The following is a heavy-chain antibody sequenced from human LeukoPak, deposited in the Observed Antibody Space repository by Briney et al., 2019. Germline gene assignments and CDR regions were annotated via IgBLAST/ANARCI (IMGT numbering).Heavy chain of an antibody. CDR3: FTGSEFYYDS. D-gene: IGHD1-14*01. CDR1: GFPFSRNA. Sequence: GGSLRLSCVASGFPFSRNAMHWVRQAPGKGLEWVAVTSPDGSEQYYADSVKGRFTISRDNSKNTVFLQINSLTTEDTALYSCFTGSEFYYDSWGQGTLVTVSS. CDR2: TSPDGSEQ. J-gene: IGHJ4*02. V-gene: IGHV3-30*01.